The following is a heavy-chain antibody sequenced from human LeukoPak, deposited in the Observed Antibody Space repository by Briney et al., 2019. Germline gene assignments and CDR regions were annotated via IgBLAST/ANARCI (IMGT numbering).Heavy chain of an antibody. D-gene: IGHD3-3*01. CDR3: AKASSNYDFWSGFDY. J-gene: IGHJ4*02. V-gene: IGHV3-30*02. CDR1: GFIFSTYV. Sequence: GGSLRLSCTASGFIFSTYVMHWVRQAPGKGLEWVTFMRYDGSNRNYADSVKGRFTISRDNSKNTLYLQMNSLRAEDTAVYYCAKASSNYDFWSGFDYWGRGTLVTVSS. CDR2: MRYDGSNR.